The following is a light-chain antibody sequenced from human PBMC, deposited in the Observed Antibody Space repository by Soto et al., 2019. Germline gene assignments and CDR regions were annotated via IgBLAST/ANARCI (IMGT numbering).Light chain of an antibody. CDR3: KQYNTWPPIT. CDR2: GAS. Sequence: EIVMTQSPATLSVSPGERATLSCRASQSVSSNLAWYQQKPGQAPRLLIYGASTRASGIPARFSGSVSGTEFTLTISSLQSEDLAVYYCKQYNTWPPITFGQGTRLEIK. V-gene: IGKV3-15*01. CDR1: QSVSSN. J-gene: IGKJ5*01.